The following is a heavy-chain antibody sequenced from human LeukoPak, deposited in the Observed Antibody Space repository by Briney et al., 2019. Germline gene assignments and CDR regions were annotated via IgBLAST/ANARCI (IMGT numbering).Heavy chain of an antibody. J-gene: IGHJ4*02. CDR3: ARGGGDYGDYSTSVDY. D-gene: IGHD4-17*01. Sequence: PGGSLRLSCAASGFTFSSYGMNWVRQAPGKGLEWVSYISSSGSTIYYADSVKGRFTISRDNAKNSLYLQMNSLRAEDTAVYYCARGGGDYGDYSTSVDYWGQGTLVTVSS. V-gene: IGHV3-48*03. CDR1: GFTFSSYG. CDR2: ISSSGSTI.